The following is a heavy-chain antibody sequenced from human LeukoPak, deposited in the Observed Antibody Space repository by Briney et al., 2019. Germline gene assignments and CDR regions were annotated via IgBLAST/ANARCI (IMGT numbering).Heavy chain of an antibody. CDR3: ASGTIVGARGADN. J-gene: IGHJ4*02. CDR1: GFTFSTCS. V-gene: IGHV3-21*01. CDR2: ISGSSYHI. D-gene: IGHD1-26*01. Sequence: PEGSLRLSCAASGFTFSTCSMKWVRQAPGKALEWVSSISGSSYHIYYADSVKGRFTISRDNANNLLYLQMNSLRAEDTAVYYCASGTIVGARGADNWGQGTLVTVSS.